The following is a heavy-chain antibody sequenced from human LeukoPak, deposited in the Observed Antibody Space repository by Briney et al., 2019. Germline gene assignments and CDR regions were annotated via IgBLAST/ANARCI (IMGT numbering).Heavy chain of an antibody. CDR1: GCTFSSYA. CDR2: IRGSDDST. J-gene: IGHJ4*02. V-gene: IGHV3-23*01. D-gene: IGHD6-13*01. Sequence: PGGSLRLSCAASGCTFSSYAMTWVRQAPGKGLEWVSTIRGSDDSTYYADSVKGRFTIFRDNSKNTLYLQMNSLRAEDTAIYYCAKDTGPAAGITADYWGQGILVTVSS. CDR3: AKDTGPAAGITADY.